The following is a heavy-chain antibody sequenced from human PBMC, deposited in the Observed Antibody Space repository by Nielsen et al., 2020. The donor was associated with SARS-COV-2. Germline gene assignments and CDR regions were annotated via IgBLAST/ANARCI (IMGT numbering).Heavy chain of an antibody. CDR2: IYYSGST. CDR3: ARPSSDILTGLDAFDI. Sequence: SETLSLTCTVSGGSISSSSYYWGWIRQPPGKGLEWIGSIYYSGSTYYNPPLKSRVTISVDTSKNQFSLKLSSVTAADTAVYYCARPSSDILTGLDAFDIWGQGTMVTVSS. J-gene: IGHJ3*02. V-gene: IGHV4-39*01. CDR1: GGSISSSSYY. D-gene: IGHD3-9*01.